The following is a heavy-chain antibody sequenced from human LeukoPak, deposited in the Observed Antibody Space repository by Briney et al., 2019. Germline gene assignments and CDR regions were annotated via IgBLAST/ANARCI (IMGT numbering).Heavy chain of an antibody. J-gene: IGHJ6*02. V-gene: IGHV4-30-2*01. CDR2: IYHSGST. D-gene: IGHD5-12*01. CDR3: ARNLATRRYGMDV. CDR1: GGSISSGDYS. Sequence: SETLSLTCAVSGGSISSGDYSWSWIRQPPGKGLEWIGYIYHSGSTYYNPSLKSRVTISVDRSKNQFSLKLSSVTAADTAVYYCARNLATRRYGMDVWGQGTTVTVSS.